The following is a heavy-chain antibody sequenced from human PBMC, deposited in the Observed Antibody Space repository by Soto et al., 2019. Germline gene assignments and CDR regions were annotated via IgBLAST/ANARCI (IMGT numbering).Heavy chain of an antibody. Sequence: GGSLRLSCAASGFTFSSYAMHWVRQAPGKGLEWVAVISYDGSNKYYADSVKGRFTISRDNDRNSLYLQMNSLRDEDTAVYYCARDDSGSGSYSDHWGQGTLVTVSS. J-gene: IGHJ4*02. D-gene: IGHD6-19*01. V-gene: IGHV3-30-3*01. CDR2: ISYDGSNK. CDR3: ARDDSGSGSYSDH. CDR1: GFTFSSYA.